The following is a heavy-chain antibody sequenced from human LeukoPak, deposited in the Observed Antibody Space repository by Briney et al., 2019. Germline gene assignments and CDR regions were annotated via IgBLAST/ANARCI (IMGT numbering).Heavy chain of an antibody. CDR3: ARVEGDYGHYDY. V-gene: IGHV1-69*05. CDR2: IIPIFGTA. CDR1: GGTFSSYA. J-gene: IGHJ4*02. Sequence: GASVKVSCKASGGTFSSYAISWVRQAPGQGLEWMGGIIPIFGTANYAQKFQGRVTITTDESTSTAYMELSSLRSEDMAVYYCARVEGDYGHYDYWGQGTLVTVSS. D-gene: IGHD4-17*01.